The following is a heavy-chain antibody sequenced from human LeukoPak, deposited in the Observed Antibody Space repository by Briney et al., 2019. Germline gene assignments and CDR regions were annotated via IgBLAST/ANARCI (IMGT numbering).Heavy chain of an antibody. Sequence: APVKVSCKASGGTFSSYAISWVRQAPGQGLEWMGRIIPIFGTANYAQKFQGRVTITTDESTSTAYMELSSLRSEDTAVYYCASYYGRPLIRDAFDIWGQGTMVTVSS. J-gene: IGHJ3*02. CDR2: IIPIFGTA. D-gene: IGHD3-10*01. CDR3: ASYYGRPLIRDAFDI. CDR1: GGTFSSYA. V-gene: IGHV1-69*05.